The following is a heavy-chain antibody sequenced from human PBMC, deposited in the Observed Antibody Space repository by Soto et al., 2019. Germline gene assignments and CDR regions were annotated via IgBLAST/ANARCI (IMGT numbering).Heavy chain of an antibody. CDR3: TTTRDFWRGYPGGAYYFDY. J-gene: IGHJ4*02. D-gene: IGHD3-3*01. Sequence: EVQLVESGGGLVKPGGSLRLSCAASGFTFTNAWMNWVRQAPGKGLEWVGRIKSITDGGTTDYAAPVKGRFTISRDDSKNMLYLQMNSLKTEDTAVYYCTTTRDFWRGYPGGAYYFDYWGQGTLVTVSS. CDR1: GFTFTNAW. CDR2: IKSITDGGTT. V-gene: IGHV3-15*07.